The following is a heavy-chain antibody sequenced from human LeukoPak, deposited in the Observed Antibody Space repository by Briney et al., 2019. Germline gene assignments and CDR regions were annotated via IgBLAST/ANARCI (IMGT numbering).Heavy chain of an antibody. CDR1: GGTFSSYA. V-gene: IGHV1-69*06. Sequence: SVKVSCKASGGTFSSYAISWVRQAPGQGLEWMGGIIPIFGTANYAQKFQGRVTMTEDTSTDTAYMELSSLRSEDTAVYYCGTPKVYYYGSGVEYYFDYWGQGTLVTVSS. CDR2: IIPIFGTA. D-gene: IGHD3-10*01. J-gene: IGHJ4*02. CDR3: GTPKVYYYGSGVEYYFDY.